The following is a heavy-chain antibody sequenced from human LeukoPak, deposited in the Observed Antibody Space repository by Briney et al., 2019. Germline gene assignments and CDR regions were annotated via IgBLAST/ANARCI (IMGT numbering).Heavy chain of an antibody. CDR1: GGSVTSSNW. J-gene: IGHJ4*02. CDR2: IYHSGST. Sequence: SETLSLTCGVSGGSVTSSNWWNWVRQPPGKGLEWIGEIYHSGSTNYNPSLKSRVTISVDTSKNQFSLKLSSVTAADTAVYYCARSTYYYGSGSYSFDYWGQGTLVTVSS. D-gene: IGHD3-10*01. V-gene: IGHV4-4*02. CDR3: ARSTYYYGSGSYSFDY.